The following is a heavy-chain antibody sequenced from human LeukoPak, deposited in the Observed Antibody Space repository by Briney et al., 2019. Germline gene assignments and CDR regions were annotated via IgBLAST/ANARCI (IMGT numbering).Heavy chain of an antibody. CDR2: INHSGST. Sequence: SETLSLTCAVYGGSFSGYYWSWIRQPPGKGLEWIGEINHSGSTNYNPSLKSRVTISVDTSKNQFSLKLSSVTAADTAVYYCARQGPDSTWFGELVANWFDPWGQGTLVTVSS. J-gene: IGHJ5*02. D-gene: IGHD3-10*01. CDR1: GGSFSGYY. CDR3: ARQGPDSTWFGELVANWFDP. V-gene: IGHV4-34*01.